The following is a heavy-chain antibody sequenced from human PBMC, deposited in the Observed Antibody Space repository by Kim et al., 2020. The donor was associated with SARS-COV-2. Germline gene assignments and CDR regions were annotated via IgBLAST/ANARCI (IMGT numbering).Heavy chain of an antibody. V-gene: IGHV1-46*01. CDR2: INPSGGSI. Sequence: ASVKVSCKASGYTFTSYYIHWVRQARGQGLEWMGIINPSGGSITYAQKFQGRVTMTWDTSLSTVSMALTSLRSDDTAVYYCARDAGYSGYDWIAHWGQGTLVSVSS. CDR1: GYTFTSYY. D-gene: IGHD5-12*01. CDR3: ARDAGYSGYDWIAH. J-gene: IGHJ5*02.